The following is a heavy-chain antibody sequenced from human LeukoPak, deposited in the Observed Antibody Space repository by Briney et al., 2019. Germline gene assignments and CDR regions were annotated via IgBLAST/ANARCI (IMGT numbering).Heavy chain of an antibody. V-gene: IGHV3-21*01. CDR3: ASAAVYSGTLYYFGY. CDR1: GFTFTTYS. CDR2: ISSSSGYI. J-gene: IGHJ4*02. D-gene: IGHD3-10*01. Sequence: GGSLRLSCAASGFTFTTYSMNWVRQAPGKGLEWVSSISSSSGYIYYADSVKGRFTISRDDAKNSLYLQMNSLSAEDTAVYYCASAAVYSGTLYYFGYWGQGTLVTVSS.